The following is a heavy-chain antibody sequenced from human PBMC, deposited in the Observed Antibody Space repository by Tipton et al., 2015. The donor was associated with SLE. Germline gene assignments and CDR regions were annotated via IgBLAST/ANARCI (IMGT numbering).Heavy chain of an antibody. D-gene: IGHD5-18*01. CDR1: GDSISTDNYY. J-gene: IGHJ4*02. CDR2: IYYSGNT. V-gene: IGHV4-31*03. CDR3: ARGNTGMGLAFDY. Sequence: TLSLTCTVSGDSISTDNYYWNWIRQYPGKGLEWIGYIYYSGNTYYNPSLKSRVTISVDTSKNQFSLKLSSVTAADTAVYYCARGNTGMGLAFDYWGQGTLVTVSS.